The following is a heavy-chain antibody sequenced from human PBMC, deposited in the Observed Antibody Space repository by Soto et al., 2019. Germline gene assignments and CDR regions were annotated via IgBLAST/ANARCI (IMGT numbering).Heavy chain of an antibody. V-gene: IGHV1-69*02. Sequence: SVKVSCKASGGTFSSYTIGWVRQAPGQGLEWMGRIIPILGIANYAQKFQGRVTITADKSTSTAYMELSSLRSEDTAVYYCARVKDVFWSGYYAGQDNWFDPWGQGTLVTVSS. D-gene: IGHD3-3*01. CDR2: IIPILGIA. CDR1: GGTFSSYT. CDR3: ARVKDVFWSGYYAGQDNWFDP. J-gene: IGHJ5*02.